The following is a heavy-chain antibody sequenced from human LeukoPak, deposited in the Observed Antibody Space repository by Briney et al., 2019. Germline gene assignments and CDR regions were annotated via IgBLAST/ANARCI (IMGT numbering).Heavy chain of an antibody. J-gene: IGHJ4*02. D-gene: IGHD6-19*01. CDR1: GFTFSSYW. CDR2: IKEDGSDK. V-gene: IGHV3-7*01. CDR3: ARAGYTSGYDY. Sequence: PGGSLRLSCAASGFTFSSYWMSWVRQAPGKGLEWLANIKEDGSDKYSVDSVKGRFTISRDNAKNSLYLQMNNLRVEDTAVYYCARAGYTSGYDYWGQGTPVTVSS.